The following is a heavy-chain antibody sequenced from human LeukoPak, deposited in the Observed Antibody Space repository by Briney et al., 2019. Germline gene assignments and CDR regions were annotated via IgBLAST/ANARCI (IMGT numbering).Heavy chain of an antibody. CDR2: IYHGGTT. J-gene: IGHJ5*02. Sequence: SQTLSLTCTVSGDSISSGLYYWSWIRQPPGKGLEWIGYIYHGGTTYYNPSLKSRVTISVDRSKNQFSLNLNSVIAADTAVYYCVRQVRQYSGSSDWFDPWGQGTLVTVSS. V-gene: IGHV4-30-2*01. CDR1: GDSISSGLYY. CDR3: VRQVRQYSGSSDWFDP. D-gene: IGHD6-6*01.